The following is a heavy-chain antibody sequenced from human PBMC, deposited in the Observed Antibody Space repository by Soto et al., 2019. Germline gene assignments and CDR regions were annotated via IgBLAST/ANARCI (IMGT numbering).Heavy chain of an antibody. CDR2: MNPNSGNT. CDR3: TRGGRESNWKDGNFKF. CDR1: GYTFTSYD. Sequence: GASVKVSCKASGYTFTSYDINWVRQATGQGLEWMGWMNPNSGNTGYAQKFQGRVTMTRNTSISTAYMELSSLRSEDTAVYYCTRGGRESNWKDGNFKFWGQGSQVPVSS. D-gene: IGHD1-1*01. J-gene: IGHJ4*02. V-gene: IGHV1-8*01.